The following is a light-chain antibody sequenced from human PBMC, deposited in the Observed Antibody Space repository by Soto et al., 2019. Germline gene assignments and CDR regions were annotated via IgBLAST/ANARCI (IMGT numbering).Light chain of an antibody. J-gene: IGKJ5*01. Sequence: DIQMTQSPSSVSASVGDRVTITCRASQDISSWLAWYQQKPGKAPKLLIYAASSLQSWVPSRFSGSGSGTDFTLTISSLQPEDFATYYCQQANGFPITFGQGKRLEMK. V-gene: IGKV1-12*01. CDR3: QQANGFPIT. CDR2: AAS. CDR1: QDISSW.